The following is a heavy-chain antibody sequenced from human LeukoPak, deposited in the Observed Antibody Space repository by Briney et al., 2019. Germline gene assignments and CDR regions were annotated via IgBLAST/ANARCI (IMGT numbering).Heavy chain of an antibody. CDR3: AKGHYYGSGGLDY. J-gene: IGHJ4*02. CDR2: IGGRDGST. Sequence: SGGSLRLSCAASGFTFSSYGMSWVRQAPGKGLEWVSAIGGRDGSTYYADSVKGRFTISRDNSKNTLYVQMNSLRAEDTAVYYCAKGHYYGSGGLDYWGQGTLVTVSS. V-gene: IGHV3-23*01. D-gene: IGHD3-10*01. CDR1: GFTFSSYG.